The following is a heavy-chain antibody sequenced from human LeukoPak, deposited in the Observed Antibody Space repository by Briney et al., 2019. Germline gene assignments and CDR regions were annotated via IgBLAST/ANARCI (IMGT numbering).Heavy chain of an antibody. J-gene: IGHJ5*02. Sequence: GGSLRLSCAASGFTFSDYGMSWVRQAPGKGLEWVSAISGSGGSTYYADSVKGRFTISRDNSRITLYLQMNSLRADDTAVYYCARGLLGWFDPWGQGTLVTVSS. CDR1: GFTFSDYG. CDR3: ARGLLGWFDP. V-gene: IGHV3-23*01. CDR2: ISGSGGST.